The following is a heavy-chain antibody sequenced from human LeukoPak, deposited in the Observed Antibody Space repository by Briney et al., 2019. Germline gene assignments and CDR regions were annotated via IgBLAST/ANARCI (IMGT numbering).Heavy chain of an antibody. D-gene: IGHD3-10*01. J-gene: IGHJ4*02. CDR3: ARDSEAYGSGSFDY. V-gene: IGHV3-21*01. Sequence: GGSLRLSCAASGFTFSSYSMNWVRQAPGKGLEWVSSISSGSNYIYYADSPKGRFTISRDSAKNSLYLQMNILRAEDTAVYYCARDSEAYGSGSFDYWGQGTLVTVSS. CDR2: ISSGSNYI. CDR1: GFTFSSYS.